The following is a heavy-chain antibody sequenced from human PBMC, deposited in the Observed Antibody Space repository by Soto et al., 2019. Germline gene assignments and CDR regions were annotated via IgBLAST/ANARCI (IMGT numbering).Heavy chain of an antibody. CDR2: IWYDGSNK. CDR3: AGGYSYGYGSLDY. D-gene: IGHD5-18*01. CDR1: GFTFSSYG. Sequence: QVQLVESGGGVVQPGRSLRLSCAASGFTFSSYGMHWVRQAPGKGLEWVAVIWYDGSNKYYADSVKARFTISRDNSKNTLYLQMNSLRAEDTAVYYCAGGYSYGYGSLDYWGQGTLVTVSS. J-gene: IGHJ4*02. V-gene: IGHV3-33*01.